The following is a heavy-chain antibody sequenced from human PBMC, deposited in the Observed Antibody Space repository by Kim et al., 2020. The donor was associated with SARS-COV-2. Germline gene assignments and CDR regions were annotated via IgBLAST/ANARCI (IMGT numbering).Heavy chain of an antibody. D-gene: IGHD6-13*01. CDR2: INHSGST. CDR1: GGSFSGYY. J-gene: IGHJ5*02. Sequence: SETLSLTCAVYGGSFSGYYWSWIRQPPGKGLEWIGEINHSGSTNYNPSLKSGVTISVDTSKNQFSLKLSSVTAADTAVYYCARGPGYSSSWYGARTWFDPWGQGTLVTVSS. CDR3: ARGPGYSSSWYGARTWFDP. V-gene: IGHV4-34*01.